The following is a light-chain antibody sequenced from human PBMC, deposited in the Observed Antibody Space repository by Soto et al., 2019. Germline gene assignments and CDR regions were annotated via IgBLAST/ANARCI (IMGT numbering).Light chain of an antibody. CDR2: RSS. V-gene: IGKV1-5*03. J-gene: IGKJ1*01. CDR1: QTISNY. CDR3: QQYFIYAT. Sequence: DIQMTQSPSTLSASVGDRVTITCRASQTISNYLTWYQQRPGKAPKLLIYRSSILQNGLPSRFSGSGSGTDVTLTISSLQHDDFATYYCQQYFIYATFGQGPRVEI.